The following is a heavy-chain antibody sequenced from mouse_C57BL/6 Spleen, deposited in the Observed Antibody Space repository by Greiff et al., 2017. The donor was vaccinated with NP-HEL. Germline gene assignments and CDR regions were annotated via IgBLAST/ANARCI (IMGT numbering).Heavy chain of an antibody. CDR2: IHPSDSDT. J-gene: IGHJ3*01. CDR1: GYTFTSYW. V-gene: IGHV1-74*01. D-gene: IGHD1-1*02. CDR3: AMGVGTAAWFAY. Sequence: QVQLQQPGAELVKPGASVKVSCKASGYTFTSYWMHCVKQRPGQGLEWIGRIHPSDSDTNYNQKFKGKATLTVDKSSSTAYMQLSSLTSEDSAVYYCAMGVGTAAWFAYWGQGTLVTVSA.